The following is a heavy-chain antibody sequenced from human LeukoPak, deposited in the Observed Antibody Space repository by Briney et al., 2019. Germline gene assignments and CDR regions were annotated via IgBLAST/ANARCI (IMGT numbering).Heavy chain of an antibody. D-gene: IGHD3-16*01. J-gene: IGHJ4*02. Sequence: GASVKVSCKASGGTFSSYAISWVRQAPGQGLEWLGGIIPIFGTANYAQKFQGRVTITADESTSTAYMELSSLRSEDTAVYYCARTRGEYYFDYWGQGTLVTVSS. V-gene: IGHV1-69*13. CDR3: ARTRGEYYFDY. CDR2: IIPIFGTA. CDR1: GGTFSSYA.